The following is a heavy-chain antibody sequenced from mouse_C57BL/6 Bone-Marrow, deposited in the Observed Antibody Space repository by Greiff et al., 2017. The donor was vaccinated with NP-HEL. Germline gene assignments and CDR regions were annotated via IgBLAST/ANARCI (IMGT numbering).Heavy chain of an antibody. CDR3: AREGGWLVFAY. V-gene: IGHV1-55*01. J-gene: IGHJ3*01. CDR2: IYPGSGST. Sequence: QVQLQQPGAELVQPGASVKMSCKASGYTFTSYWITWVRQSPGQGLEWIGDIYPGSGSTNYNEKFTSKATLTVATSSSTAYMQLSSLTSEDSAVYYCAREGGWLVFAYWGQGTLVTVSA. CDR1: GYTFTSYW. D-gene: IGHD2-3*01.